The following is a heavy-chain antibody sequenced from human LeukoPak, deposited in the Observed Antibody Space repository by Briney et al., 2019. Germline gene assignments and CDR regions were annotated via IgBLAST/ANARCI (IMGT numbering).Heavy chain of an antibody. D-gene: IGHD4-11*01. CDR2: ISKDGSTQ. V-gene: IGHV3-30*19. J-gene: IGHJ5*02. Sequence: GRSLRLSCAASGFTFSSYGMHWVRQAPGKGLEWVALISKDGSTQYYADSVKGRFTISRDSSKSTLYLQINSLRPEDTAVYYCARDSTVVPVHWFDPWGQGTLVTVSA. CDR1: GFTFSSYG. CDR3: ARDSTVVPVHWFDP.